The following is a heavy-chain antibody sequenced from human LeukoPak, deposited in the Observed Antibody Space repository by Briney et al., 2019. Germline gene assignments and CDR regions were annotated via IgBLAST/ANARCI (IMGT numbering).Heavy chain of an antibody. CDR1: GYKLTNNW. Sequence: GESLKISCKISGYKLTNNWIGWVRQMPGKGLEWMGIIYPDDSDTGCSPSFQGQVTISADKSISTAYLQWSSLKASDTAMYYCARQTSYSLDIWGQGTMVTVSS. CDR3: ARQTSYSLDI. CDR2: IYPDDSDT. J-gene: IGHJ3*02. D-gene: IGHD2-15*01. V-gene: IGHV5-51*01.